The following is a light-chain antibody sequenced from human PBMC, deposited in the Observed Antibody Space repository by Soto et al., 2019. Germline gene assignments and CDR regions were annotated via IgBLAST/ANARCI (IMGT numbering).Light chain of an antibody. Sequence: EIVMTQSPATLSVSPGERATLSCRASQSVSSNLAWYQQKPGQAPRLLIYGASTRATGIPARFSGSGSGTELTLTISSLQSEAFAVYYCQQYNNWPRTFGQGTKVEIK. J-gene: IGKJ1*01. CDR1: QSVSSN. V-gene: IGKV3-15*01. CDR3: QQYNNWPRT. CDR2: GAS.